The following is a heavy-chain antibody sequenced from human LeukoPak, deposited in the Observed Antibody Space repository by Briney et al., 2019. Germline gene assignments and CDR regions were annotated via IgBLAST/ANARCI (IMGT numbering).Heavy chain of an antibody. CDR3: AGDHQIRGSYPRYYYMDV. V-gene: IGHV4-59*01. J-gene: IGHJ6*03. CDR2: IYYSGST. Sequence: SETLSLTCTVSGGSISSYYWSWIRQPPGKGLEWIGFIYYSGSTNYSPSLKSRVTISVDTSKNQFSLKLSSVTAADTAVYYCAGDHQIRGSYPRYYYMDVWGKGTTVTVSS. CDR1: GGSISSYY. D-gene: IGHD1-26*01.